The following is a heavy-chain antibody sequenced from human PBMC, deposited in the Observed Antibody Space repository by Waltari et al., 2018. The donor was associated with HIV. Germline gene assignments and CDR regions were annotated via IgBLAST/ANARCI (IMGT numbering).Heavy chain of an antibody. J-gene: IGHJ5*02. CDR1: GGSISSYY. V-gene: IGHV4-59*01. D-gene: IGHD2-15*01. Sequence: QVQLQESGPGLVKPSETLSLTCTVSGGSISSYYWSWIRQPPGKGLEWIGYIYYSGSTNYNPSLKSRVTISVDTSKNQFSLKLSSVTAADTAVYYCARGWGPYCSGGSCYPNWFDPWGQGTLVTVSS. CDR3: ARGWGPYCSGGSCYPNWFDP. CDR2: IYYSGST.